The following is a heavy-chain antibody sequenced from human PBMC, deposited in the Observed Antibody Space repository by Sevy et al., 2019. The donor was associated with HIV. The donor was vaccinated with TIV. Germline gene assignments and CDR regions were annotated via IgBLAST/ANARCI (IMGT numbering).Heavy chain of an antibody. V-gene: IGHV3-7*01. D-gene: IGHD5-18*01. CDR1: GFTFSSYW. Sequence: GGSLRLSCAASGFTFSSYWMSWVRQAPGKGLEWVATMKQDGSEKYYVDSEKGRFTISRDNAKHSLYLQMNSLRAEDTAVYYCVRGGLGGFSYSLDCWGQGTLVTVSS. CDR2: MKQDGSEK. J-gene: IGHJ4*02. CDR3: VRGGLGGFSYSLDC.